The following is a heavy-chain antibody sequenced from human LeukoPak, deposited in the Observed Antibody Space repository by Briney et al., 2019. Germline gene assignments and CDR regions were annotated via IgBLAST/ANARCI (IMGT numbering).Heavy chain of an antibody. CDR1: GYTFTSYG. CDR3: ARGPLPYYPEGDY. Sequence: ASVKVSCKASGYTFTSYGISWERQAPGQGLEWMGCISDYNGNTKYAQKLQSRVNMTTDTSTSTAYMELRSVRSDDTAVYYCARGPLPYYPEGDYWGQGTLVTVSS. J-gene: IGHJ4*02. V-gene: IGHV1-18*01. D-gene: IGHD3-9*01. CDR2: ISDYNGNT.